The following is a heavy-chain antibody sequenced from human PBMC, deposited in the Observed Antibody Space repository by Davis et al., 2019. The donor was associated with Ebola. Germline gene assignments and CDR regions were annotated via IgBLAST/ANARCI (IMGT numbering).Heavy chain of an antibody. V-gene: IGHV4-39*07. CDR3: ARRSIVVVPAAGPPYNWFDP. J-gene: IGHJ5*02. Sequence: SETLSLTCTVSGASISSRSYYWGWIRQPPGKGLEWVGSFSYGDNTHYYNPSLKSRVTISVDTSKNQFSLKLSSVTAADTAVYYCARRSIVVVPAAGPPYNWFDPWGQGTLVTVSS. CDR2: FSYGDNT. CDR1: GASISSRSYY. D-gene: IGHD2-2*01.